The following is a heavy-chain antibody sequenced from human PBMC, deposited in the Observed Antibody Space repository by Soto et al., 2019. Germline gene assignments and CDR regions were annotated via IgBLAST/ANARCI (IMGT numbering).Heavy chain of an antibody. CDR1: GGTFRSYA. D-gene: IGHD3-22*01. CDR2: IIPIFGTA. CDR3: ARDYYDSSGPFDY. Sequence: ASVKVSCKASGGTFRSYAISWVRQAPGQGLEWMGGIIPIFGTANYAQKFQGRVTITADESTSTAYMELSSLRSEDTAVYYCARDYYDSSGPFDYWGQGTLVTVSS. J-gene: IGHJ4*02. V-gene: IGHV1-69*13.